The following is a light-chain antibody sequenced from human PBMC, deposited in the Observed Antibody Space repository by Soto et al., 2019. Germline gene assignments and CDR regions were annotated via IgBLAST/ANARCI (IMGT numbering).Light chain of an antibody. V-gene: IGLV2-14*01. Sequence: QSALTQPASVSGSPGQSITISCTGTSSDVGNYNYVSWYQQYPGKAPKLMIYEVNNRPSGVSSRFSGSKSGTSASLAISGLQSEDEADYHCAAWDDSLNGYVFGTGTKLTVL. CDR1: SSDVGNYNY. CDR2: EVN. J-gene: IGLJ1*01. CDR3: AAWDDSLNGYV.